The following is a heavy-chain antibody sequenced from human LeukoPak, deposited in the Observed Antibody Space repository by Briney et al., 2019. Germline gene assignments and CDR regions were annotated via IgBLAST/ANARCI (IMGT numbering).Heavy chain of an antibody. V-gene: IGHV3-21*01. CDR3: AIDPGAFPPRRPLLEDY. D-gene: IGHD1-1*01. J-gene: IGHJ4*02. CDR2: ISSSSSYI. CDR1: GFTFSSYS. Sequence: PGGSLRLSCAASGFTFSSYSMNWVRQAPGKVLEWVSSISSSSSYIYYADSVKGRFTISRDNAKNSLYLQMNSLRAEDTAVYYCAIDPGAFPPRRPLLEDYWGQGTLVTVSS.